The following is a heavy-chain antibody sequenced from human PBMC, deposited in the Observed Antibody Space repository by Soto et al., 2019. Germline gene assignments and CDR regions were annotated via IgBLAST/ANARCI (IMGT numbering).Heavy chain of an antibody. D-gene: IGHD3-10*01. CDR2: ISSSSSYI. J-gene: IGHJ6*03. V-gene: IGHV3-21*01. CDR1: GFTFSSYS. CDR3: ASSVRGRNYYMDV. Sequence: EVQLVESGGGLVKPGGSLRLSCAASGFTFSSYSMNWVRQAPGKGLEWVSSISSSSSYIYYADSVKGRFTISRDNAKNSLYRQMNSLRAEDTAVYYCASSVRGRNYYMDVWGKGTTFTVSS.